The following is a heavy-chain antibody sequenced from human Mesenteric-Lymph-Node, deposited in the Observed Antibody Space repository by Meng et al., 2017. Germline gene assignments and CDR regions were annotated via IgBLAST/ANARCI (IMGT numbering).Heavy chain of an antibody. CDR2: INAGNGNT. Sequence: QVHLVQSGAEVKKPGASVTVSCKASGYTFTTYAIHWVRQAPGQRLEWMGWINAGNGNTRYSQKFQGGVSITRDTSASTAYMELSSLRSEDTAVYYCARCIAVAGNWFDPWGQGTLVTVSS. CDR3: ARCIAVAGNWFDP. CDR1: GYTFTTYA. V-gene: IGHV1-3*01. D-gene: IGHD6-19*01. J-gene: IGHJ5*02.